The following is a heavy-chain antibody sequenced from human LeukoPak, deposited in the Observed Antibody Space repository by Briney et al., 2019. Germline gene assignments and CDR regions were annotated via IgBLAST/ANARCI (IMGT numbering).Heavy chain of an antibody. CDR3: ARDLQEAARPWYYYYYYYMDV. Sequence: DSVKVSCKASGYTFTSYGISWVRQAPGQGLEWMGWISAYNGNTNYAQKLQGRVTMTTYTSTSTAYMELRSLRSGDTAVYYCARDLQEAARPWYYYYYYYMDVWGKGTTVTVSS. CDR1: GYTFTSYG. D-gene: IGHD6-6*01. J-gene: IGHJ6*03. V-gene: IGHV1-18*01. CDR2: ISAYNGNT.